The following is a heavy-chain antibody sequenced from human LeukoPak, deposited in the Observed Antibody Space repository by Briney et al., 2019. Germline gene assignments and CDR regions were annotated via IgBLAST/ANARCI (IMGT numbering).Heavy chain of an antibody. Sequence: GGSLRLSCAASGFTFSSYGMHWVRQAPGKGLDWVAFIHHDGSNKYYADSVRGRFTISRDNSKNTLYLQMNSLRAEDTAVYYCAKDYPHPYYYDSSGVPGGYWGQGTLVTVSS. CDR3: AKDYPHPYYYDSSGVPGGY. CDR2: IHHDGSNK. CDR1: GFTFSSYG. D-gene: IGHD3-22*01. J-gene: IGHJ4*02. V-gene: IGHV3-30*02.